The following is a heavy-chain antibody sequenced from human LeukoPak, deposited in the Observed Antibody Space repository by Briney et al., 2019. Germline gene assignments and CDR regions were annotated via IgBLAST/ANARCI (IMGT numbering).Heavy chain of an antibody. CDR3: ARDGDRYGSGWLHDY. V-gene: IGHV1-2*02. Sequence: ASVKVSCKASGYTFTGYYMHWVRQAPGQGLEWMGWINPNSGGTNYAQKFQGRVTMTRDTSISTAYMELSRLRSDDTAVYYCARDGDRYGSGWLHDYWGQGTLVTVSS. CDR2: INPNSGGT. D-gene: IGHD6-19*01. J-gene: IGHJ4*02. CDR1: GYTFTGYY.